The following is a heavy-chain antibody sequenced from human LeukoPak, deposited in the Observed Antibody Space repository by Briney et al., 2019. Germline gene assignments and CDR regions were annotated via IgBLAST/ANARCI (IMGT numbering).Heavy chain of an antibody. CDR2: INSDESST. V-gene: IGHV3-74*01. D-gene: IGHD1-26*01. CDR3: ARGAHVLDI. Sequence: PGGSLRLSCAASGFTLNSYWMHSVRHAPGKGLVWVSRINSDESSTTYVDSVKGRFTISRDNAKNTLYLQMDSLRVEDTAVYFCARGAHVLDIWGQGTMVTVSS. J-gene: IGHJ3*02. CDR1: GFTLNSYW.